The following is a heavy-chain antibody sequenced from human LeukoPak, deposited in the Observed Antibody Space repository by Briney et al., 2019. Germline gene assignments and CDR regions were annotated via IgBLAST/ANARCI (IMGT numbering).Heavy chain of an antibody. Sequence: SETLSLTCAVYGGSFSGYYWSWIRQPPGKGLEWIGEINHSGSTNYNPSLKSRVTISVDTSKNQFSLKLSSVTAADTAVYYCARRGWLRYYFDYWGQGTLVTVSS. D-gene: IGHD5-12*01. J-gene: IGHJ4*02. V-gene: IGHV4-34*01. CDR2: INHSGST. CDR3: ARRGWLRYYFDY. CDR1: GGSFSGYY.